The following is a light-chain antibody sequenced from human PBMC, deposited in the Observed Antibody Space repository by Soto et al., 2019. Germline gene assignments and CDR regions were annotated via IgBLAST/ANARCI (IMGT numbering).Light chain of an antibody. CDR1: QGISSY. V-gene: IGKV1-8*01. Sequence: IRMTLSASSLSASTGDRVTITCRASQGISSYLAWYQQKQGKAPKLLIYAASTLQSGVPSRFSGSLYGTDFNLTISCLQSEDFATYYCQQYYSYPPTFGQGTRLEIK. CDR2: AAS. CDR3: QQYYSYPPT. J-gene: IGKJ5*01.